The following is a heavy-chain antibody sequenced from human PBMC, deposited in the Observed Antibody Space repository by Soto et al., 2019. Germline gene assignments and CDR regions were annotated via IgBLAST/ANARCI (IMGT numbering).Heavy chain of an antibody. V-gene: IGHV3-7*03. Sequence: VGFLRLSCAASGFTFRSYWMSWVRQAPGKGVEWVANIKQGGSEKYYVDSVKGRFTISRDNAKNSLYLQMNSLRAEDTAVYYCAGDLYDYWSAYYRGYGMDVWGQGSTVAVA. CDR1: GFTFRSYW. D-gene: IGHD3-3*01. J-gene: IGHJ6*02. CDR3: AGDLYDYWSAYYRGYGMDV. CDR2: IKQGGSEK.